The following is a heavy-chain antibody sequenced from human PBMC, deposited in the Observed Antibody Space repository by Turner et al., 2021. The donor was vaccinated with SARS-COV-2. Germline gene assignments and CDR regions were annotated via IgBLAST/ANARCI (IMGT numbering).Heavy chain of an antibody. CDR1: GGTFISYA. CDR3: ARISAYDSSGYYFDY. D-gene: IGHD3-22*01. Sequence: QVQLVQSGPAVKSPGSWVNVSCRASGGTFISYAITWVRQAPGQGREWRGGIIPIFGTANYAQKFKGRVTITADDSTSTAYMELSSLRSEDTAVYYCARISAYDSSGYYFDYWGQGTLVTVSS. J-gene: IGHJ4*02. V-gene: IGHV1-69*01. CDR2: IIPIFGTA.